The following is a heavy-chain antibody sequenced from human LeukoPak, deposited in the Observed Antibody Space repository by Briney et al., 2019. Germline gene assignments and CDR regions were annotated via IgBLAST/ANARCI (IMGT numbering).Heavy chain of an antibody. CDR2: ISWDGSGS. V-gene: IGHV3-43D*03. CDR1: GLTFDEYA. CDR3: AKDMAAYYYASGNIDY. D-gene: IGHD3-10*01. Sequence: PGGAVTLSCAVSGLTFDEYAMHWLRQAPGKGLEWVALISWDGSGSYYADTVKGRFPISRDNSKNSLYLQMNSLRAEDTALYYCAKDMAAYYYASGNIDYWGQGTLVTVSS. J-gene: IGHJ4*02.